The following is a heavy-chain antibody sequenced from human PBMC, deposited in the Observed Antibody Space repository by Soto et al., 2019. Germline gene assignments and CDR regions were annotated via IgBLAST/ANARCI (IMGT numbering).Heavy chain of an antibody. J-gene: IGHJ4*02. D-gene: IGHD3-16*01. CDR2: ISYDGSNK. Sequence: QVQLVESGGGVVQPGRSLRLSCAASGFTFSSYAMHWVRQAPGKGLEWVAVISYDGSNKYYADSVKGRFTISRDNSKKTLYLQMNSLRAGDTAVYYCAREESGGGDYWGQGTLVTVSS. CDR1: GFTFSSYA. V-gene: IGHV3-30-3*01. CDR3: AREESGGGDY.